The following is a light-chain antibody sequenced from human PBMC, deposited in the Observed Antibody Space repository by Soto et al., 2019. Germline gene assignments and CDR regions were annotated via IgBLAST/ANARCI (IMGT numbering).Light chain of an antibody. J-gene: IGKJ1*01. CDR1: QSLLHSNGYNY. Sequence: DIVMTQSPLSLPVTPGEPASISCRSSQSLLHSNGYNYLDWYLQKPGQSPQLLIYLTSNRAYGVPDRFSGSGSGTDFTLKISRVEAEDVGVYYCMQALQTPWTFGQGTKVDIK. CDR3: MQALQTPWT. V-gene: IGKV2-28*01. CDR2: LTS.